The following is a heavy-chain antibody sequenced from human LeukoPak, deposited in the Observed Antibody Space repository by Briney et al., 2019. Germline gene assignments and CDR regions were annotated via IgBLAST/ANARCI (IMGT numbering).Heavy chain of an antibody. Sequence: KPSETLSLTCTVSGYSIGSGYYWGWIRQPPGKGLEWIGSIYHSGSTYYNPSLKSRVTISVDTSKNQFSLKLSSVTAADTAVYYCARVDGVAAGYWGQGTLVTVSS. V-gene: IGHV4-38-2*02. D-gene: IGHD6-19*01. CDR3: ARVDGVAAGY. CDR2: IYHSGST. CDR1: GYSIGSGYY. J-gene: IGHJ4*02.